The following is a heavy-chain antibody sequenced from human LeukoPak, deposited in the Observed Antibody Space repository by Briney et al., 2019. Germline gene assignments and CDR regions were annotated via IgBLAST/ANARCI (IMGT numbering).Heavy chain of an antibody. V-gene: IGHV4-59*08. CDR1: GGSISSYY. CDR2: IYYSGST. J-gene: IGHJ6*02. Sequence: PSETLSLTCTVSGGSISSYYWSWIRQPPGKGLEWIGYIYYSGSTNYNPSLKSRVTISVDTSKNQLSLKLSSVTAADTAVYYCARHAYYYYYGMDVWGQGTTVTVSS. CDR3: ARHAYYYYYGMDV.